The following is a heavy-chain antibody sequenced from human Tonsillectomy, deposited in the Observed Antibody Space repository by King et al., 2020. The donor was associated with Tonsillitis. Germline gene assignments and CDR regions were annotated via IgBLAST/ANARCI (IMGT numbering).Heavy chain of an antibody. CDR3: ARGKGYCSGGSCPHDPNYYYYYGMDV. D-gene: IGHD2-15*01. Sequence: LQLQESGPGLVKPSETLSLICTVSGGSISSSSYYWGWIRQPPGQGLEWIGSIYYSGSTYYNPSLQSRVTISIDTSKNQFSLKVNSMTAADTAVYYCARGKGYCSGGSCPHDPNYYYYYGMDVWGQGTTVTVSS. J-gene: IGHJ6*02. CDR2: IYYSGST. CDR1: GGSISSSSYY. V-gene: IGHV4-39*01.